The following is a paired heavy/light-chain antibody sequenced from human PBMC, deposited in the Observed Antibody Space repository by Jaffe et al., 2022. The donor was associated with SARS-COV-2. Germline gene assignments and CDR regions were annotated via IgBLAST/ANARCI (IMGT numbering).Light chain of an antibody. V-gene: IGLV1-47*01. Sequence: QSVLTQPPSASGTPGQRVTISCSGSSSNIGVNYVYWYQHLPGTAPKLLIYRNNERPSGVPDRFSGSKSGTSASLAISGLRSEDEADYSCAAWDDSLGGPVFGGGTKLTVL. CDR3: AAWDDSLGGPV. J-gene: IGLJ3*02. CDR1: SSNIGVNY. CDR2: RNN.
Heavy chain of an antibody. J-gene: IGHJ4*02. V-gene: IGHV4-39*01. Sequence: QLQLQESGPGLVKSSETLSLTCTVSGGFISSKSWYWGWIRQPPGKGLEWIGSIYYSGGTYYNPSLKSRVTISVDTSRNQFSLTLTSVTGSDTAVYYCARHFQYVTPDYWGQGALVTVSS. CDR3: ARHFQYVTPDY. CDR1: GGFISSKSWY. CDR2: IYYSGGT. D-gene: IGHD3-16*01.